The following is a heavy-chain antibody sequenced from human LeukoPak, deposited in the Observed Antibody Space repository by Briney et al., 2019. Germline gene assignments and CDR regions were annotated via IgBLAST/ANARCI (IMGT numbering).Heavy chain of an antibody. CDR1: GFTFSSYA. Sequence: GGSLRLSCAASGFTFSSYAMHWVRQAPGKGLEWVAVISYDGSNKYYADSVKGRFTISRDNSKNMLYLQMNSLRAEDTAVYYCAKGILRAGSPDYWGQETLVTVSS. J-gene: IGHJ4*02. CDR3: AKGILRAGSPDY. V-gene: IGHV3-30*04. D-gene: IGHD5-12*01. CDR2: ISYDGSNK.